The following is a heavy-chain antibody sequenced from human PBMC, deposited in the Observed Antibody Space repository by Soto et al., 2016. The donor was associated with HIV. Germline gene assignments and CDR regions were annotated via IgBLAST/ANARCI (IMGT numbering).Heavy chain of an antibody. D-gene: IGHD6-19*01. CDR3: ARGRSVTGPRFDS. V-gene: IGHV1-2*02. J-gene: IGHJ5*01. CDR2: VNPVTGGT. CDR1: GGTFSSYA. Sequence: QVQLVQSGAEVKKPGSSVKVSCKASGGTFSSYAISWVRQAPGQGLQWMGWVNPVTGGTQYAQKFQGRVTMTRDTSISTVYMELSSLRSDDTAVYFCARGRSVTGPRFDSWGQGTLVTVSS.